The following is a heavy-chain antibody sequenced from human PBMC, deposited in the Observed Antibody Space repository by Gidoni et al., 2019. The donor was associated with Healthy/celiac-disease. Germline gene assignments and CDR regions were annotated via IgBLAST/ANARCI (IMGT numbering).Heavy chain of an antibody. D-gene: IGHD3-10*01. Sequence: QVQLVQSGAEVKKPGASVKVSCKASGYTFTSYYMPWVRQAPGQGLEWMGIINPSGGSTSYAQKFQGRVTMNRDTSTSTVYMELSSLRSEDTAVYYCARVRTQSTMDTYYFDYWGQGTLVTVSS. V-gene: IGHV1-46*01. CDR3: ARVRTQSTMDTYYFDY. J-gene: IGHJ4*02. CDR2: INPSGGST. CDR1: GYTFTSYY.